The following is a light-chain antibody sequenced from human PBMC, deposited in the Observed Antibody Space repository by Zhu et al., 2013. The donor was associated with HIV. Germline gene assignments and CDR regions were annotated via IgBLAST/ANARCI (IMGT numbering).Light chain of an antibody. CDR1: QTLNSPY. Sequence: IVLTQSPGTLSLSPGERATLSCRATQTLNSPYLAWYQQKPGQSPRLLIYAASSRATGIPDRFSGSGSGTDFTLTISRLEPEDFAVYYCQQYGRTPYTFGQGDQTG. J-gene: IGKJ2*01. CDR3: QQYGRTPYT. CDR2: AAS. V-gene: IGKV3-20*01.